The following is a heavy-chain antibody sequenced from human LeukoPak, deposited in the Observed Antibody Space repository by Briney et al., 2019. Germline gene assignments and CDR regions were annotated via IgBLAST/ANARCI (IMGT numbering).Heavy chain of an antibody. Sequence: GESLKISCAASGYTFGHYWIGWVRQVPGKGLEWIGIIYPDDSDTRYSPSFQGPVSISADKSLNTAFLHLRNLTASDTATYYCAKCLKKSYNFNSPFDPWGQGTLVIVSS. V-gene: IGHV5-51*01. D-gene: IGHD3-3*01. CDR2: IYPDDSDT. CDR3: AKCLKKSYNFNSPFDP. J-gene: IGHJ5*02. CDR1: GYTFGHYW.